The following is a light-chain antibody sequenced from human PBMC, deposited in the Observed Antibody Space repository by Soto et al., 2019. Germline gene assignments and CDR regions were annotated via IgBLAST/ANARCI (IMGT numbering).Light chain of an antibody. V-gene: IGKV3-15*01. Sequence: DIVMTQSPATLSVSPGERATLSCRASQSVSSNLAWYQQKPGQAPRLLIYGASTRATGIPARFSGSGSGTEFTRTISSLQSEGFAVYYCQQYNNWPLTFGGGTKVEIK. CDR3: QQYNNWPLT. J-gene: IGKJ4*01. CDR1: QSVSSN. CDR2: GAS.